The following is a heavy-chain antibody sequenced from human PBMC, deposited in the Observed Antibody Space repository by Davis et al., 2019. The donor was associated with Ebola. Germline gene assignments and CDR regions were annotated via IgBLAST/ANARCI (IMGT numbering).Heavy chain of an antibody. V-gene: IGHV1-3*01. CDR1: GYTFTSYG. D-gene: IGHD2-2*01. CDR3: ARASDCSSTSCFYYYYYGMDV. J-gene: IGHJ6*02. CDR2: INAGNGNT. Sequence: AASVKVSCKASGYTFTSYGISWVRQAPGQRLEWMGWINAGNGNTKYSQKFQGRVTITRDTSANTAYMELSSLRSEDTAVYYCARASDCSSTSCFYYYYYGMDVWGQGTTVTVSS.